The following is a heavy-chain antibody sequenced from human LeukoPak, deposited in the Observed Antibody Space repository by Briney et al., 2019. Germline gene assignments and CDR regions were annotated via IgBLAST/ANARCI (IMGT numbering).Heavy chain of an antibody. CDR2: IKSKTDGGTT. CDR3: TTSYYYGSGSYYNG. V-gene: IGHV3-15*01. J-gene: IGHJ4*02. D-gene: IGHD3-10*01. CDR1: GFTFSNAW. Sequence: GGSLRLSCAASGFTFSNAWMSWVRQAPGKGLEWVGRIKSKTDGGTTDYAAPVKGRFTISRDDSKNTLYLQMNSLKTEDTAVYYCTTSYYYGSGSYYNGWGQGNLVTVSS.